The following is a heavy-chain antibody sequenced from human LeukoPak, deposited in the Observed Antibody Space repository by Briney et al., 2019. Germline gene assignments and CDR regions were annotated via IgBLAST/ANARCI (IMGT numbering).Heavy chain of an antibody. V-gene: IGHV4-30-4*01. J-gene: IGHJ4*02. Sequence: SQTLSLTCTVSGGSISSGDYYWSWIRQPPGKGLEWIGYIYYSGSTYYNPSLKSRVTISVDTSKNQFSLKLSSVTAADTAVYYCARAAYGSGATYGYWGQGTLVTVSS. CDR1: GGSISSGDYY. CDR3: ARAAYGSGATYGY. D-gene: IGHD3-10*01. CDR2: IYYSGST.